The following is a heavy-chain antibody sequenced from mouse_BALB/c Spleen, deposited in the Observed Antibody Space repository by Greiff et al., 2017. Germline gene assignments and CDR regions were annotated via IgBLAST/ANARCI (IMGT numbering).Heavy chain of an antibody. CDR3: ARESLDYGEAMDY. V-gene: IGHV5-4*02. CDR2: ISDGGSYT. Sequence: EVKLMESGGGLVKPGGSLKLSCAASGFTFSDYYMYWVRQTPEKRLEWVATISDGGSYTYYPDSVKGRFTISRDNAKNNLYLQMSSLKSEDTAMYYCARESLDYGEAMDYWGQGTSVTVSS. D-gene: IGHD2-4*01. CDR1: GFTFSDYY. J-gene: IGHJ4*01.